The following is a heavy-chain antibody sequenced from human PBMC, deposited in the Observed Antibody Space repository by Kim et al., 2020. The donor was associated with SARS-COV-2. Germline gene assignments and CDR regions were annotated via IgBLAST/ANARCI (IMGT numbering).Heavy chain of an antibody. CDR2: ISTTSIT. V-gene: IGHV3-48*02. D-gene: IGHD6-19*01. CDR1: GFTFSRSN. J-gene: IGHJ4*02. Sequence: GGSLRLSCVASGFTFSRSNMNWVRQAPGKGLEWVSHISTTSITYYADSVKGRFTISRDNARNSVYLQMYSLRDEDTAVYYCARDWQWQRDYWGQGALVTVSS. CDR3: ARDWQWQRDY.